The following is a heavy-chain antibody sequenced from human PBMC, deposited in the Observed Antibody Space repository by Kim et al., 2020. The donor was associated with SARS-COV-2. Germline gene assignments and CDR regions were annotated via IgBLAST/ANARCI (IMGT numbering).Heavy chain of an antibody. V-gene: IGHV7-4-1*02. Sequence: ASVKVSCKASGYTFTSYAMNWVRQAPGQGLEWMGWINTNTGNPTYAQGFTGRFVFSLDTSVSTAYLQISSLKAEDTAVYYCARVRVAQKQQLVLGRGYNWFDPWGQGTLVTVSS. CDR2: INTNTGNP. D-gene: IGHD6-13*01. CDR1: GYTFTSYA. J-gene: IGHJ5*02. CDR3: ARVRVAQKQQLVLGRGYNWFDP.